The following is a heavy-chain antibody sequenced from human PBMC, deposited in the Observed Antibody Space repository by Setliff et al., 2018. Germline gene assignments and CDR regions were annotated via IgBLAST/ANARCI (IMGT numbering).Heavy chain of an antibody. CDR3: ARGRNIAARLLDS. D-gene: IGHD6-6*01. Sequence: PSETLSLTCAAYGGTFSDYYWTWIRQPPGKGLEWIGEINHRGSTNYNPSLKSRATISIDTSKDQFSLKLISMSAADTAVYFCARGRNIAARLLDSWGQGPWSPSPQ. V-gene: IGHV4-34*01. CDR1: GGTFSDYY. J-gene: IGHJ4*02. CDR2: INHRGST.